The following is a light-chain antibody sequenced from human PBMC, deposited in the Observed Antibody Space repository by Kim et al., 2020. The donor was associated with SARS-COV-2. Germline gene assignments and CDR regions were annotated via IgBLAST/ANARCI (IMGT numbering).Light chain of an antibody. CDR1: QSISSW. Sequence: DIQMTPSPSPLSASVGDRVTITCRASQSISSWLAWYQQKPGKAPKLLIYKASSLESGVPSRFSGSGSGTEFTLTISSLQPDDFATYYCQQYNSYSYTFGQGTKLEI. CDR2: KAS. V-gene: IGKV1-5*03. J-gene: IGKJ2*01. CDR3: QQYNSYSYT.